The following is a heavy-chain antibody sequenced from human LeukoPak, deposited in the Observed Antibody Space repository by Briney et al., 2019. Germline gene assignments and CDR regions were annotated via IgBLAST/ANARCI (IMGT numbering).Heavy chain of an antibody. D-gene: IGHD6-6*01. CDR1: GGSISSGDYY. CDR3: ARVEGDRYSSSSGY. V-gene: IGHV4-30-4*08. J-gene: IGHJ4*02. Sequence: PSETLSLTCTVSGGSISSGDYYWSWIRQPPGKGLEWIGYIYHSGSTYYNPSLKSRVTISVDRSKNQFSLKLSSVTAADTAVYYCARVEGDRYSSSSGYWGQGTLVTVSS. CDR2: IYHSGST.